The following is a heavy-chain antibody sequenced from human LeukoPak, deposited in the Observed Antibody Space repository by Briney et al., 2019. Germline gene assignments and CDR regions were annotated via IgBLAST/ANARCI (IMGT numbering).Heavy chain of an antibody. CDR2: ISWSSGSI. D-gene: IGHD2-15*01. V-gene: IGHV3-9*01. CDR3: AKGSYGISPPDY. CDR1: GFTFDDYA. Sequence: PGRSLRLSCAASGFTFDDYAMHWVRQAPGKGLEWVSGISWSSGSIGYADSVEGRFTISRDNAKNSLYLQMNSLRAEDTALYYCAKGSYGISPPDYWGQGTLVTVSS. J-gene: IGHJ4*02.